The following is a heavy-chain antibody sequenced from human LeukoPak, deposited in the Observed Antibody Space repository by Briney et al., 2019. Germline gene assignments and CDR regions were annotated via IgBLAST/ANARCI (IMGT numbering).Heavy chain of an antibody. J-gene: IGHJ6*03. CDR1: EFTFSTYS. V-gene: IGHV3-48*01. D-gene: IGHD5-12*01. CDR2: ITSSGSTV. CDR3: ARGYSWSSYSIYYYYMDV. Sequence: GGSLRLSCAASEFTFSTYSMNWVRQAPGQGLEWLSHITSSGSTVFYADSVKGRFTISRDNANNSVPLQMNSLRADDTAVYYCARGYSWSSYSIYYYYMDVWGKGTTVTVSS.